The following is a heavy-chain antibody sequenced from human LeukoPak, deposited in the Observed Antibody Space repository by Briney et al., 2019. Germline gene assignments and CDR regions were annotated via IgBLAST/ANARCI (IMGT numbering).Heavy chain of an antibody. CDR3: ARDTVRGKEIY. CDR2: ISGSGGRT. D-gene: IGHD3-10*01. J-gene: IGHJ4*02. V-gene: IGHV3-23*01. CDR1: GFTFSSYA. Sequence: GGSLRLSCAASGFTFSSYAMSWVRQAPGKGLEWVSAISGSGGRTYYADSVKGRFTISRDNSKNTLYLQMNSLRAEDTAVYYCARDTVRGKEIYWGQGTLVTVSS.